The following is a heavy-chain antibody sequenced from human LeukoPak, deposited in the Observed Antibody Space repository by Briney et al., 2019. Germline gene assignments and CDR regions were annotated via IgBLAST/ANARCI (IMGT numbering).Heavy chain of an antibody. CDR1: GYTLTELS. CDR2: FDPEDGET. J-gene: IGHJ4*02. D-gene: IGHD3-10*01. CDR3: ARDVGVTTIRGVIWDY. Sequence: ASVKVSCKVSGYTLTELSMHWVRQAPGKGLEWMGRFDPEDGETLYAQKFRGRVTMTEDTSTDTAYMELSSLRSDDTAVYYCARDVGVTTIRGVIWDYWGQGTLVTVSS. V-gene: IGHV1-24*01.